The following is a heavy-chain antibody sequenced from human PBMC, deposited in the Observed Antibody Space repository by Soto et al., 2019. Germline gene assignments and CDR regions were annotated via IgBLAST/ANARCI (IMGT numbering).Heavy chain of an antibody. J-gene: IGHJ6*03. CDR3: ARGYYDYIWGSYRNYYYYYMDV. CDR1: GGSFSGYY. Sequence: SETLSLTCAVYGGSFSGYYWSWIRQPPGKGLEWIGEINHSGSTNYNPSLKSRVTISVDTAKNQFSRKLSSVTAADTAVYYCARGYYDYIWGSYRNYYYYYMDVWGKGTTVTVSS. CDR2: INHSGST. D-gene: IGHD3-16*02. V-gene: IGHV4-34*01.